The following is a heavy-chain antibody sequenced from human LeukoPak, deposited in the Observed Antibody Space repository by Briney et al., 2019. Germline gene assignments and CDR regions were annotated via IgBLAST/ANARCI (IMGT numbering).Heavy chain of an antibody. CDR3: ARRLYSSSWFQVRRGFDY. V-gene: IGHV4-4*07. Sequence: PSETLSLTCTVSGGSISSYYWSWIRQPAGKGLEWIGRIYTSGSTNYNPSLKSRVTMSVDTSKNQFSLKLSSVTAADTAVYYCARRLYSSSWFQVRRGFDYWGQGTLVTVSS. J-gene: IGHJ4*02. CDR2: IYTSGST. D-gene: IGHD6-13*01. CDR1: GGSISSYY.